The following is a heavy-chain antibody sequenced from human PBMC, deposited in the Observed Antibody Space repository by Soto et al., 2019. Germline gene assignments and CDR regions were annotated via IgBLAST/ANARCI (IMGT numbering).Heavy chain of an antibody. CDR1: GGYFSGYY. J-gene: IGHJ4*02. D-gene: IGHD6-13*01. CDR3: ARVGVLAAALIY. Sequence: SETLSLTCAVYGGYFSGYYWSWIRQPPGKGLEWIGEINHSGSTNYNPSLKSRVTISVDTSKNQFSLKLSSVTAADTAVYYCARVGVLAAALIYWGQGTLVTVSS. CDR2: INHSGST. V-gene: IGHV4-34*01.